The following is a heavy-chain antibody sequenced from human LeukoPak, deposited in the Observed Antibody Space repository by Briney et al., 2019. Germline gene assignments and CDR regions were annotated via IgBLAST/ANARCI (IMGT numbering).Heavy chain of an antibody. CDR2: ISGNDDST. J-gene: IGHJ4*02. Sequence: GGSLRLSCAASGFNFSSYGMSWVRQAPGKGLEWVSGISGNDDSTYYADAVKGRFTISRDNSKNTLYLQMNSLRAEDTAVYYCARTAGVYYFDYWGQGTLVTVSS. D-gene: IGHD3-3*01. V-gene: IGHV3-23*01. CDR1: GFNFSSYG. CDR3: ARTAGVYYFDY.